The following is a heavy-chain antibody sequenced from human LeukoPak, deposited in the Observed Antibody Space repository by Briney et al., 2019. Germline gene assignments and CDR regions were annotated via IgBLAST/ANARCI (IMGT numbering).Heavy chain of an antibody. CDR2: IYWNDDQ. V-gene: IGHV2-5*01. CDR1: GFSLSTSGVG. J-gene: IGHJ6*04. Sequence: SGPTLVNPTPPLTLTCTFSGFSLSTSGVGVGWLRQPPGKALEWLALIYWNDDQRYTPSLKSRLSITQDTTKNQVVLTMTNMDPVDTATYYCAHSLGIAVAHYPIDDPGPLDVWGKGTTVTVSS. CDR3: AHSLGIAVAHYPIDDPGPLDV. D-gene: IGHD6-19*01.